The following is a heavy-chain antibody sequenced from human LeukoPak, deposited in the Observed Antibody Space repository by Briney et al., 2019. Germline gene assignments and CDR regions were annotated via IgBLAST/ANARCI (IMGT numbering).Heavy chain of an antibody. V-gene: IGHV4-59*01. J-gene: IGHJ4*02. CDR1: GGSISSYY. CDR3: ASAYYDILTAEYYFDY. Sequence: SEALSLTCTVSGGSISSYYWSWIRQPPGKGLEWIGYIYSSGSTNYNPSLKSRITISVDTSKNQFSLKLSSVTAADTAVYYCASAYYDILTAEYYFDYWGQGTLVTVSS. D-gene: IGHD3-9*01. CDR2: IYSSGST.